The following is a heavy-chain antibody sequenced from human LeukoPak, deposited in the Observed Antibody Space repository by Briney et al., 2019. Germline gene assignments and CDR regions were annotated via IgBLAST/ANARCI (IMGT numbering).Heavy chain of an antibody. Sequence: GGSLRLSCAASGFTFHNHGMAWVRQAPGRGLEWVSSLSWNGGETRYAASVKGRFTFTRDNAKTTLDLHMNSLGAEDTAVYYCARRADPYNSYMEVWGQGASVTVSS. D-gene: IGHD2-2*02. CDR2: LSWNGGET. CDR1: GFTFHNHG. CDR3: ARRADPYNSYMEV. V-gene: IGHV3-20*04. J-gene: IGHJ6*03.